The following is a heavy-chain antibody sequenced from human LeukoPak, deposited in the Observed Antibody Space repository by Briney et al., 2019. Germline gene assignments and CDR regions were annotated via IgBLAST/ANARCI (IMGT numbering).Heavy chain of an antibody. V-gene: IGHV3-33*06. J-gene: IGHJ4*02. Sequence: GRSLRLSCAASGFTFSSYGMHWVRQAPGKGLEWVAVIWYDGSNKYYADSVKGRFTISRDNSKNTLYLQMNSLRAEDTAVYYCAKEHSSSWYGREYFDYWGQGTLATVSS. D-gene: IGHD6-13*01. CDR3: AKEHSSSWYGREYFDY. CDR2: IWYDGSNK. CDR1: GFTFSSYG.